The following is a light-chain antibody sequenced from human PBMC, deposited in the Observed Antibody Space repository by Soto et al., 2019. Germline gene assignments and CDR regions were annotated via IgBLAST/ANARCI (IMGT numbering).Light chain of an antibody. J-gene: IGKJ2*01. V-gene: IGKV4-1*01. CDR3: QQYESTPPT. CDR1: QSVLYSSNNKNY. CDR2: WAS. Sequence: DIVMTQSPDSLAVSLGERATINCKSSQSVLYSSNNKNYLAWYQQRPGQPPKLLIYWASTRESGVPDRFSGSDSGTDFTLTITSLQAEDVADYYCQQYESTPPTFGQGTKLEIK.